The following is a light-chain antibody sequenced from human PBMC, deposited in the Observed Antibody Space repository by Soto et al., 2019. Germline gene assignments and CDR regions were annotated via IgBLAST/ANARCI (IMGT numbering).Light chain of an antibody. CDR3: QQYGSTPPNT. J-gene: IGKJ4*01. CDR1: QRVSSSY. V-gene: IGKV3-20*01. Sequence: IVLTQSPGTLSLSPGERATLSCRASQRVSSSYLAWYQQKPGQAPRLLIYGASSRATGIPDRFSGSGSGTDFTLTISRLEPEDFAVYYCQQYGSTPPNTFGGGTKVDIK. CDR2: GAS.